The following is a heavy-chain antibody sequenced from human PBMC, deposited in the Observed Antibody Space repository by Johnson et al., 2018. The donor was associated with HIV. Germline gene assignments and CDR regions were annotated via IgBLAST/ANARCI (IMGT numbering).Heavy chain of an antibody. J-gene: IGHJ3*02. V-gene: IGHV3-9*01. CDR2: ISWNRGSI. CDR3: ARARRDLTTIAAAGTHHDAFDI. CDR1: GFTFSSYA. D-gene: IGHD6-13*01. Sequence: VQLVESGGGSVQPGGSLRLSCAASGFTFSSYAMHWVRQAPGKGLEWVSGISWNRGSIGYADSVKGRVTGSSDNAKTSLYLRMNSLRAEDTALYYCARARRDLTTIAAAGTHHDAFDIWGQGTMVTVSS.